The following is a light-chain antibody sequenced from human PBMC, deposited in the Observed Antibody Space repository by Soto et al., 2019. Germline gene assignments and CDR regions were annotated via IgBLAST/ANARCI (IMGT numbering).Light chain of an antibody. CDR2: EVS. Sequence: DVVMTQTPLSLSVAPGQPASISCKSSQSLLHITGETFLFWYLQKPGQSPQLLIYEVSTRVSGVPDRFSGSGSGTDFTLEISRVETDDVGIYYCMQATHVPHSFGQGTKLEIK. V-gene: IGKV2-29*03. CDR3: MQATHVPHS. CDR1: QSLLHITGETF. J-gene: IGKJ2*01.